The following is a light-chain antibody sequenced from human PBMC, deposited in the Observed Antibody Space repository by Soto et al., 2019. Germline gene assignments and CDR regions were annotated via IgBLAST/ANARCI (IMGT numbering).Light chain of an antibody. CDR1: QSVTSSY. CDR3: QQYDSSPLT. V-gene: IGKV3-20*01. CDR2: GAS. Sequence: IVLTQSPGTLSLSPGERATLSCRASQSVTSSYLAWYQQKPGQAPRLLIYGASTRATGIPDRFSGSGSGTDFTLTISRLEPEDFAVYHCQQYDSSPLTFGAGTKVEIK. J-gene: IGKJ4*01.